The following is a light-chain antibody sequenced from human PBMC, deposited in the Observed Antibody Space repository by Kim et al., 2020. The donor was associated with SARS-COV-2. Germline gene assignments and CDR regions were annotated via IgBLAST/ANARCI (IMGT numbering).Light chain of an antibody. V-gene: IGLV7-46*01. J-gene: IGLJ2*01. CDR2: DTS. CDR3: LLYYKGYRI. CDR1: TGTVTSGHH. Sequence: PGGTVTLTCGSSTGTVTSGHHPYWCPQKPVQAPRTLIYDTSNKHSWTPARLSGSLLGGKAALTVSGAVYEDEAEYYCLLYYKGYRIFGGGTQLTVL.